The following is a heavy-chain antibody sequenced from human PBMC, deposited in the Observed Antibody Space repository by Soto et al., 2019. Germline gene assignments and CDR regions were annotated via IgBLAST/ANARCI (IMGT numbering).Heavy chain of an antibody. CDR1: VFIFSNYA. Sequence: DVQLLESGGDLLQHGGSLILSCAASVFIFSNYAMSWVRQAPGKGLEWVSLIRGSGGPTNYADSVKGRFTVSRDNSKNILLLQMNSLRAEDTAVYYCVKDFRVGYDWAHDWGQGTLVTVSS. CDR3: VKDFRVGYDWAHD. D-gene: IGHD5-12*01. V-gene: IGHV3-23*01. J-gene: IGHJ4*02. CDR2: IRGSGGPT.